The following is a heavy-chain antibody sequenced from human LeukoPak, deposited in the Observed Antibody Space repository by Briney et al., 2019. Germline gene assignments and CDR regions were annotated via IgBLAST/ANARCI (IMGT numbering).Heavy chain of an antibody. CDR2: IYYSGTT. D-gene: IGHD3-3*01. V-gene: IGHV4-39*01. CDR1: GGSISSSTYY. J-gene: IGHJ5*02. CDR3: ARRSEWFPKPWFDP. Sequence: SETLSLTCTVSGGSISSSTYYWGWIRQPPGKGLEWIGNIYYSGTTFYNPSLKSRVTISVDTSKNQFSLRLSSVTAADTAVYFCARRSEWFPKPWFDPWGQGTLVTVSS.